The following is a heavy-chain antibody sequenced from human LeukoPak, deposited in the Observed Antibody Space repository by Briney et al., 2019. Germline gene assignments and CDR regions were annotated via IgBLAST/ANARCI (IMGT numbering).Heavy chain of an antibody. D-gene: IGHD3-16*01. CDR1: DYSIGSGYY. CDR3: ARVCDY. J-gene: IGHJ4*02. CDR2: IYHSGST. Sequence: SETLSLTCAVSDYSIGSGYYWGWIRQPPGKGLEWIGKIYHSGSTYYNPSLRSRVTISVDTSKNQFSLELSSVTAADTAVYYCARVCDYWGQGTLVTVSS. V-gene: IGHV4-38-2*01.